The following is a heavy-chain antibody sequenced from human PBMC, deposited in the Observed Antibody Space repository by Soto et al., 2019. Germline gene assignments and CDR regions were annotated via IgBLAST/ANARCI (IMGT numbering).Heavy chain of an antibody. V-gene: IGHV4-59*08. CDR3: ARSYGSGSYGWFDP. D-gene: IGHD3-10*01. CDR2: IYYSGST. CDR1: GGSISSYY. J-gene: IGHJ5*02. Sequence: PSETLSLTCTVSGGSISSYYCSWIRQPPGKGLEWIGYIYYSGSTNYNPSLKSRVTISVDTSKNQFSLKLSSVTAADTAVYYCARSYGSGSYGWFDPWGQGTLVTVS.